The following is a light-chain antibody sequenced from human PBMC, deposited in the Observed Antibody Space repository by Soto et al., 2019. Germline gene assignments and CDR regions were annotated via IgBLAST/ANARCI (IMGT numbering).Light chain of an antibody. Sequence: IQVTPVPFSVSASVGNRVTITCRGRQDISSWLAWYQQKPGKAPKLLIYAASSLQSGVPSRFTGSGSGTDFTLTISSLQPEDFATYYCQQANSFPYTFGQGTKLDIK. V-gene: IGKV1-12*01. CDR3: QQANSFPYT. J-gene: IGKJ2*01. CDR1: QDISSW. CDR2: AAS.